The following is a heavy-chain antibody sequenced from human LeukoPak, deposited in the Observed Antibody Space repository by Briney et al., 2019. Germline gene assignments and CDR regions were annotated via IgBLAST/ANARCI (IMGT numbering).Heavy chain of an antibody. D-gene: IGHD3-10*01. V-gene: IGHV3-21*01. CDR3: ARVDGYYYGSGSPNQFDY. CDR2: ISSSSSYI. Sequence: GESLRLSCAASGFTVSSYSMNWVRQAPGKGLEWVSSISSSSSYIYYADSVKGRFTISRDNAKNSLYLQMNSLRAEDTAVYYCARVDGYYYGSGSPNQFDYWGQGTLVTVSS. J-gene: IGHJ4*02. CDR1: GFTVSSYS.